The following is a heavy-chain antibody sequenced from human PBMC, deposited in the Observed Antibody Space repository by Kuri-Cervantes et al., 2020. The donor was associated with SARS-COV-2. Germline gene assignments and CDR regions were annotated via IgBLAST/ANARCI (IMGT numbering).Heavy chain of an antibody. CDR1: GGTFSSYA. J-gene: IGHJ6*03. Sequence: SVKVSCKASGGTFSSYAISWVRQAPGQGLEWMGGIIPIFGTANYAQKFQGRVTITTDESTSTAYMELSSLRSEDTAVYYCARDRGQLGIGVYYYYYMDVWARGTTVTVSS. CDR2: IIPIFGTA. CDR3: ARDRGQLGIGVYYYYYMDV. V-gene: IGHV1-69*05. D-gene: IGHD7-27*01.